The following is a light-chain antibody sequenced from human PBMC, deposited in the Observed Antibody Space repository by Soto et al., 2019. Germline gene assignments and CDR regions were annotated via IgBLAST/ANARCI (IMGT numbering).Light chain of an antibody. CDR2: GAS. J-gene: IGKJ1*01. CDR3: QQYGSSPWT. V-gene: IGKV3-20*01. Sequence: EIVLTPSPGTLSLSPGERATLSCRARQSVSSSYLAWYQQKPGQAPRLLIYGASSRATGIPDRFSGSGSGTDFTLTISRLEPEDFAVYYCQQYGSSPWTFGQGTKVDI. CDR1: QSVSSSY.